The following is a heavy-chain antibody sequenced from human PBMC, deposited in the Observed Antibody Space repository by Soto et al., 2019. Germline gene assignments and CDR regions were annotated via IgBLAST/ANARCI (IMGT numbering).Heavy chain of an antibody. Sequence: QITLKESGPTLVKPTQTLTLTCTFSGFSLSTSGVGVGWIRQPPGKALEWLALIYWDEDKRYSPSLKSRLTITKYTSKNQVVLTITTMDPVDTATYYCARHGAAAWSFAIWGQGTMVTVTS. CDR1: GFSLSTSGVG. CDR3: ARHGAAAWSFAI. V-gene: IGHV2-5*02. J-gene: IGHJ3*02. D-gene: IGHD6-13*01. CDR2: IYWDEDK.